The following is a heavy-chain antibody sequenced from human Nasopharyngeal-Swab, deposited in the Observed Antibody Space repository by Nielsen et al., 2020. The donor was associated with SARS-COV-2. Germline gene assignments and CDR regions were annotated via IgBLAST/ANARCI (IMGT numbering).Heavy chain of an antibody. D-gene: IGHD1-26*01. Sequence: GESLKISCAASGFIFSDYYMTWIRQAPGKGLEWVSYISSSYDYTNYADSVKGRFTISRGNAKNSLYLQMNSLRADDTAVYYCARLRSGTYGGDYWGQGALVTVSS. V-gene: IGHV3-11*06. J-gene: IGHJ4*02. CDR1: GFIFSDYY. CDR2: ISSSYDYT. CDR3: ARLRSGTYGGDY.